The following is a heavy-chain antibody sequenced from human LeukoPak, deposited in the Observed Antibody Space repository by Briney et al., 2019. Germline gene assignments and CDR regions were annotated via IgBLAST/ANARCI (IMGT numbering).Heavy chain of an antibody. V-gene: IGHV4-34*01. Sequence: SETLSLTCAVYGGSFSGYYWSWIRQPPGKGLEWIGEINHSGSTNYNPSLKSRVTISVDTSKNQFSLKLSSVTAADTAVYYCARGTTHYDFWSGYTYYYYYYMDVWGKGTTVTVSS. CDR1: GGSFSGYY. CDR3: ARGTTHYDFWSGYTYYYYYYMDV. CDR2: INHSGST. D-gene: IGHD3-3*01. J-gene: IGHJ6*03.